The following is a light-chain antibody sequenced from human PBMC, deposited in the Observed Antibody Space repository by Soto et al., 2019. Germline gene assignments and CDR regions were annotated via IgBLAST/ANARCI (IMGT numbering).Light chain of an antibody. Sequence: QSALTQPASVSGSPGQSITISCTGTSSDVGAYNSVSWFQQHPNKAPKLIVYEVSHRPSGVSVRFSGSKSGNTASLTISGLQTEDEADYYCNSYTHRNTLVFGTGTKLTVL. V-gene: IGLV2-14*01. CDR1: SSDVGAYNS. CDR2: EVS. CDR3: NSYTHRNTLV. J-gene: IGLJ1*01.